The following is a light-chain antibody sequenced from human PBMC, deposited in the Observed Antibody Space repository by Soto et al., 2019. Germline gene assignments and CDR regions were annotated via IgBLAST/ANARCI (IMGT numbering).Light chain of an antibody. CDR3: QSYDSSLSVLYV. Sequence: QSVLTQPPSVSGAPGQRVTISCTGSRSNIGAGYDVHWYQQLPGTAPKLLIHGDSNRPSGVPDRFSGSKSGTSASLAITGLQAEDEADYYCQSYDSSLSVLYVFGTGTKLPS. J-gene: IGLJ1*01. CDR2: GDS. V-gene: IGLV1-40*01. CDR1: RSNIGAGYD.